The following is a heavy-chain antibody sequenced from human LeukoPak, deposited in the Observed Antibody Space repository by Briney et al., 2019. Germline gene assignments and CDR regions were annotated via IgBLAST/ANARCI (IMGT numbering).Heavy chain of an antibody. D-gene: IGHD2-2*01. J-gene: IGHJ5*02. Sequence: ASVKVSCKASGYTFTSYGISWMRQAPGQGLEWMGWISAYNGNTNYAQKLQGRVTMTTDTSTSTAYMELRSLRSDDTAVYYCARGVVTSWSSYNWFDPWGQGTLVTVSS. CDR1: GYTFTSYG. CDR2: ISAYNGNT. CDR3: ARGVVTSWSSYNWFDP. V-gene: IGHV1-18*01.